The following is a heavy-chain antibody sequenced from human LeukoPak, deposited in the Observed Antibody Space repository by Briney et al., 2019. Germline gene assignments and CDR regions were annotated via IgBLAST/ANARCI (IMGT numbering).Heavy chain of an antibody. CDR1: GFTLTNHG. CDR2: ISGSGGST. D-gene: IGHD6-13*01. Sequence: PGGSLRLSCAVSGFTLTNHGVSWVRQAPGKGLEWASAISGSGGSTYYADSVKGRFTISRDNSKNTLYLQMNSLRAEDTAVYYCAKDTFWDSSWYGEYFQHWGQGTLVTVSS. J-gene: IGHJ1*01. V-gene: IGHV3-23*01. CDR3: AKDTFWDSSWYGEYFQH.